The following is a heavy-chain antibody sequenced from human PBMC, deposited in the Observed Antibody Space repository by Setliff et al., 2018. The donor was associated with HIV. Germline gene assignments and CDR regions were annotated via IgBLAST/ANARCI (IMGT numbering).Heavy chain of an antibody. CDR1: GFSFRSYA. J-gene: IGHJ4*02. V-gene: IGHV3-23*01. CDR2: ISGSGDIT. Sequence: SCAASGFSFRSYAVSWVRQAPGKGLEWVSVISGSGDITYYRESVKGRFTVSRDNSNNTVYLQMNSLRAEDTAMYYCAKTQTVITVYGPFGSWGQGTPVTVSS. CDR3: AKTQTVITVYGPFGS. D-gene: IGHD4-4*01.